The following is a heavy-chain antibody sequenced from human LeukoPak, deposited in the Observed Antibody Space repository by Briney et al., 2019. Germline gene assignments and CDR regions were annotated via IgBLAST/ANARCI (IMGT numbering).Heavy chain of an antibody. V-gene: IGHV1-18*01. Sequence: ASVKVSCKASGLSLTHDGISWVRQAPGQGLVWMGWISFHNGDTLYAQNFQGRLTVTTDTSTSTAYMELRSLRSDDTAVYYCARCSRLCRDGYMPPGYWGQGTLVTVSS. D-gene: IGHD5-24*01. J-gene: IGHJ4*02. CDR1: GLSLTHDG. CDR3: ARCSRLCRDGYMPPGY. CDR2: ISFHNGDT.